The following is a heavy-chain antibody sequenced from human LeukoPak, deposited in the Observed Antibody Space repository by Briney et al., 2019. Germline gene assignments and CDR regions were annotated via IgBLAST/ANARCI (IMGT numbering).Heavy chain of an antibody. J-gene: IGHJ5*02. CDR2: INPSGGST. CDR3: AYSGYDPGWLDP. D-gene: IGHD5-12*01. V-gene: IGHV1-46*01. Sequence: ASVKVSCKASGYTFTSYYMHWVRQAPGQGLEWMGIINPSGGSTSYAQKFQGRVTMTRDTSTSTVYMELSSLRSEDTAVYYCAYSGYDPGWLDPWGQGTLVTVSS. CDR1: GYTFTSYY.